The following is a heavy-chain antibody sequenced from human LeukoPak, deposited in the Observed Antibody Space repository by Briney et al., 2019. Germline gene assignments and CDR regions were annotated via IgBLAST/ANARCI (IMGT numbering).Heavy chain of an antibody. Sequence: GGSLRLSCAASGFSFSLFGMNWVRQAPGKGLEWVPVISDDGSDIHYADSVKGRFTISRDNSHNTVYLQMNSVRAEDTAVYHCAKEPSSSWYLRFFEYWGQGTLVTVSS. CDR3: AKEPSSSWYLRFFEY. J-gene: IGHJ4*02. V-gene: IGHV3-30*18. CDR1: GFSFSLFG. CDR2: ISDDGSDI. D-gene: IGHD3-22*01.